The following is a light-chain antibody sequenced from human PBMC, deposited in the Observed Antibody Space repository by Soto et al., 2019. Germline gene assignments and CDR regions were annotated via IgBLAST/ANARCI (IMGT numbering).Light chain of an antibody. J-gene: IGLJ2*01. CDR1: SSNIGNNY. Sequence: QSVLTQPPSVSAAPGQKVTISCSGISSNIGNNYVSWYQQLPGTAPKLLIYDNTKRPSGIPDRFSGSKSGTSATLGITGLQTGDEADYYCGTWDSGLSAVVFGGGTKLTVL. CDR3: GTWDSGLSAVV. CDR2: DNT. V-gene: IGLV1-51*01.